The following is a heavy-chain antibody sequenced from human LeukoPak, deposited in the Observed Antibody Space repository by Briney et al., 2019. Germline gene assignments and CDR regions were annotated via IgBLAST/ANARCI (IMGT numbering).Heavy chain of an antibody. CDR1: GGSISSGAYH. CDR2: IYTSVST. J-gene: IGHJ4*02. Sequence: SQTLSLTCTVSGGSISSGAYHYNWIRQPAGKGLEWIGRIYTSVSTNYNPSLKTRLTISVDTSKNQFSLKLSSVTAADTAVYYWARDVYDFWSGYYDGGPRTLVTVSS. V-gene: IGHV4-61*02. D-gene: IGHD3-3*01. CDR3: ARDVYDFWSGYYD.